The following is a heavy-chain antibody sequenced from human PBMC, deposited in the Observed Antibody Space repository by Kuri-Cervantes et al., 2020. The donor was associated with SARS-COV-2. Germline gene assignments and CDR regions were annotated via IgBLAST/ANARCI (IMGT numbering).Heavy chain of an antibody. Sequence: ASVKVSCKASGYTFTSYYMHWVRQAPGQGLEWMGIINPSGGSTSYAQKFQGRVTMTRDTSTSTVYMELSSLRSEDTAVYYCAREDIVVVPVYYDDAFDIWGQGTMVTVSS. CDR2: INPSGGST. D-gene: IGHD2-2*01. CDR3: AREDIVVVPVYYDDAFDI. J-gene: IGHJ3*02. V-gene: IGHV1-46*01. CDR1: GYTFTSYY.